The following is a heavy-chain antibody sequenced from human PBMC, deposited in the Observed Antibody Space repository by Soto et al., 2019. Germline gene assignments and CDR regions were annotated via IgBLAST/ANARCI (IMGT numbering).Heavy chain of an antibody. Sequence: ASVKVSCKASGYTFTGYYMHWVRQAPGRGLEWMGWINPNSGGTNYAQKFQGWVTMTRDASISTAYMELSRLRSDDTAVYYCARELVVPASYYYYYGMDVWGQGTTVTVSS. V-gene: IGHV1-2*04. CDR3: ARELVVPASYYYYYGMDV. CDR1: GYTFTGYY. CDR2: INPNSGGT. J-gene: IGHJ6*02. D-gene: IGHD2-2*01.